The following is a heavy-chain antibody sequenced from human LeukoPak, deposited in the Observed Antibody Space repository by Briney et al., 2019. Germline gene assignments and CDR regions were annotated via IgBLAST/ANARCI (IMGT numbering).Heavy chain of an antibody. CDR1: GGSISSYY. CDR3: ARGAIIAAPGYFQH. CDR2: IYYSGST. J-gene: IGHJ1*01. V-gene: IGHV4-59*01. Sequence: SQALSLTCTVSGGSISSYYWSWIRQPPGKGLEWIGYIYYSGSTNYNPSLKSRVTISVDTSKNRNQVSLKLFSVTAADTAVYYCARGAIIAAPGYFQHWGQGTLVTVSS. D-gene: IGHD6-13*01.